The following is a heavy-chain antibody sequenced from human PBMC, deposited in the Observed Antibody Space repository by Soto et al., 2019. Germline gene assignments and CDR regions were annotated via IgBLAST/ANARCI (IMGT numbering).Heavy chain of an antibody. CDR3: AKEMYPRTVLDSSSPWGDY. CDR2: VSYDGSYK. D-gene: IGHD6-6*01. CDR1: GFTFSDYG. J-gene: IGHJ4*02. Sequence: QVQLVESGGGVAQPGRSLRLSCAVSGFTFSDYGMLWVRQAPGKGLEWVAVVSYDGSYKYYADSVKGRFTVSRDLSGNTLFLQMNSLRLEDTAVYFCAKEMYPRTVLDSSSPWGDYWGQGTLVAVSS. V-gene: IGHV3-30*18.